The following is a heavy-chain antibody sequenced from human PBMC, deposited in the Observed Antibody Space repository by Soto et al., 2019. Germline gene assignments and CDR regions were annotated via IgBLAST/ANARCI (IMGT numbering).Heavy chain of an antibody. V-gene: IGHV3-23*01. D-gene: IGHD6-19*01. CDR3: AKDFNPLAVAGTGRRGFPYRLAFDI. J-gene: IGHJ3*02. Sequence: GGSLILSCAASGFTFSSYAMSWLRQAPGKGLEWVSAISGSGGSTYYADSVKGRFTISRDNSKNTLYLQMNSLRAEDTAVYYCAKDFNPLAVAGTGRRGFPYRLAFDIWGQGTMVTVSS. CDR2: ISGSGGST. CDR1: GFTFSSYA.